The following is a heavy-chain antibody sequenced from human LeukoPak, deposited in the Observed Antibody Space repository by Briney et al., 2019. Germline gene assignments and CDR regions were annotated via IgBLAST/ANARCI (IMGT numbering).Heavy chain of an antibody. J-gene: IGHJ4*02. D-gene: IGHD3-10*01. Sequence: ASVKVSCKASGYTFTSYDINWVRQATGQGLEWMGWMNPNSGNTGYPQKFQGRVTMTRNTSISTAYMELSSLRSEDTAVYYCGRVVTIRITMVRGVEIFDYWGQGTLVTVSS. CDR3: GRVVTIRITMVRGVEIFDY. CDR1: GYTFTSYD. CDR2: MNPNSGNT. V-gene: IGHV1-8*01.